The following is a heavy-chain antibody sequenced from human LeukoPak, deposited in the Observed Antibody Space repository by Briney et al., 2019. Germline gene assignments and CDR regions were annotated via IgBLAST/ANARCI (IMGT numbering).Heavy chain of an antibody. D-gene: IGHD3-3*01. J-gene: IGHJ4*02. CDR2: IIPIFGTA. CDR1: GGTFSSYA. CDR3: ARDLRGYDFCSGYYSGYFDY. V-gene: IGHV1-69*13. Sequence: ASVKASCKASGGTFSSYAISWVRQAPGQGLEWMGGIIPIFGTANYAQKFQGRVTITADESTSTAYMELSSLRSEDTAVYYCARDLRGYDFCSGYYSGYFDYWGQGTLVTVSS.